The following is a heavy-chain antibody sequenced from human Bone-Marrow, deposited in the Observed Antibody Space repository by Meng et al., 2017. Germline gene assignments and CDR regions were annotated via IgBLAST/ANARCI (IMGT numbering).Heavy chain of an antibody. CDR1: GGSISSSSYY. CDR3: ARVYSLAITFGGVIGWFDP. J-gene: IGHJ5*02. D-gene: IGHD3-16*02. V-gene: IGHV4-39*07. Sequence: SETLSLTCTVPGGSISSSSYYWGWIRQPPGKGLEWIGSIYYSGSTYYNPSLKSRVTISVDTSKNQFSLKLSSVTAADTAVYYCARVYSLAITFGGVIGWFDPWGQGTLVTVSS. CDR2: IYYSGST.